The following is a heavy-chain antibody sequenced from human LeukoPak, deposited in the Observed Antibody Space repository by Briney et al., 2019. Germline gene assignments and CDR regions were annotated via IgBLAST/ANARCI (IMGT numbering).Heavy chain of an antibody. Sequence: GGSLRLCCAASGFTFSSYEMNWVRQAPGKGLEWVSYISSSGSTIYYAGSVKGRFSISRDNSKNTLILQMNSLRVEDTAVYYCAKALHDSTGDGYWGQGTLVTISS. D-gene: IGHD7-27*01. J-gene: IGHJ4*02. CDR3: AKALHDSTGDGY. V-gene: IGHV3-48*03. CDR1: GFTFSSYE. CDR2: ISSSGSTI.